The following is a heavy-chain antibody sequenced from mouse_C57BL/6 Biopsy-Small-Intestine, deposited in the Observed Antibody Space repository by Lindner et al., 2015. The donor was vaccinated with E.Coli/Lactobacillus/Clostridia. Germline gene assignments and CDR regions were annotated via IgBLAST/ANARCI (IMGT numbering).Heavy chain of an antibody. CDR3: ARGERGDLDY. CDR1: GYAFSSYW. CDR2: IYPEDGDT. D-gene: IGHD3-3*01. V-gene: IGHV1-80*01. J-gene: IGHJ2*01. Sequence: VQLQESGAELVKSGASVKISCKASGYAFSSYWMNWVKQRPGKGLEWIGQIYPEDGDTNYNGKFKGKATLTADKSSSSAYMQLSSLTSEDSAVYFCARGERGDLDYWGQGTTLTVSS.